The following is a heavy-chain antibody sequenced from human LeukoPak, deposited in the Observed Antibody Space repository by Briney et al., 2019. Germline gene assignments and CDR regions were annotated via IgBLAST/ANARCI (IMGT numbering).Heavy chain of an antibody. J-gene: IGHJ4*02. CDR2: IQYDESLK. CDR3: VKDNPSLDF. Sequence: GGSLRLSCAASGFTFTESGMHWVRQAPGKGLEWVAFIQYDESLKNNADSVQGRFTISRDTAKSTLYLQMNSLRVEDTAVYYCVKDNPSLDFWGQGTLVTVSS. V-gene: IGHV3-30*02. D-gene: IGHD1-14*01. CDR1: GFTFTESG.